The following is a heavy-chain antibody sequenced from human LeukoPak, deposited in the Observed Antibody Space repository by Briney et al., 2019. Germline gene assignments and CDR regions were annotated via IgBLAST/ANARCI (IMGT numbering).Heavy chain of an antibody. J-gene: IGHJ4*02. CDR3: AREDELQWELRPLDY. CDR1: GFTFSSYW. D-gene: IGHD1-26*01. CDR2: INSDGSST. V-gene: IGHV3-74*01. Sequence: PGGSLRLSCAASGFTFSSYWMHWVRQAPEKGLVWVSRINSDGSSTSYADSVKGRFTISRDNAKNTLYLQMNSLRAEDTAVYYCAREDELQWELRPLDYWGQGTLVTVSS.